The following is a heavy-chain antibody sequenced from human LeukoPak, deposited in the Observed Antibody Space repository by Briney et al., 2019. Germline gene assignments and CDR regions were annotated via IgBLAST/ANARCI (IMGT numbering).Heavy chain of an antibody. V-gene: IGHV3-48*01. J-gene: IGHJ5*02. D-gene: IGHD1-26*01. CDR1: GFTFSSYS. CDR2: ISSSSSTI. CDR3: ASAGERIVGVSPDWFDP. Sequence: PGGSLRLSCAASGFTFSSYSMNWVRQAPGKGLEWVSYISSSSSTIYYADSVKGRFTISRDNAKNSLYLQMNSLRAEDTAVYYCASAGERIVGVSPDWFDPWGQGTLVTVSS.